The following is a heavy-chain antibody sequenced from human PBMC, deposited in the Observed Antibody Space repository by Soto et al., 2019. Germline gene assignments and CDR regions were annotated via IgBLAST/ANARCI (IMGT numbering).Heavy chain of an antibody. CDR3: ARHVAYDSVWGESGGSDY. CDR2: LFYSGAT. Sequence: SETLSVTCTVSGGSISSNSYYWDWIRQPPGKGLEWIGSLFYSGATYHNPSLQSRVTISVDTSKNEFSLHLSSVTAADTAVYYCARHVAYDSVWGESGGSDYWGQGTLVTVSS. CDR1: GGSISSNSYY. J-gene: IGHJ4*02. V-gene: IGHV4-39*01. D-gene: IGHD3-16*01.